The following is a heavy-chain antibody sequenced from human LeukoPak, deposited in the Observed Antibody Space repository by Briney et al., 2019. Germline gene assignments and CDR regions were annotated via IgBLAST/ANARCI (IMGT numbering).Heavy chain of an antibody. CDR3: ARDLRSGHSTSGYYYYGMDV. D-gene: IGHD3-10*01. J-gene: IGHJ6*02. CDR2: ISYDGSNK. CDR1: GFTFSSYA. V-gene: IGHV3-30*04. Sequence: GGSLRLSCAASGFTFSSYAMHWVRQAPGKGLEWVAVISYDGSNKYYADSVKGRFTISRDNSKNTLYLQMNSLRAEDTAVYYCARDLRSGHSTSGYYYYGMDVWGQGTTVTVSS.